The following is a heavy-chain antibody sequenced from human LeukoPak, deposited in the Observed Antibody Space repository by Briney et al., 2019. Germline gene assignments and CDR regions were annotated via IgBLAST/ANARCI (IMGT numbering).Heavy chain of an antibody. J-gene: IGHJ4*01. V-gene: IGHV3-33*01. CDR3: ARDSQRGFDYSHPLKY. CDR2: IWSDGSNR. D-gene: IGHD4-11*01. Sequence: GGSLRLSCVASGFIFSHYGMHWVRQAPGKGLEWVAVIWSDGSNRFYAGSVKGRFTISRDNSQNTVFLQMNSLRAEDTAMYYCARDSQRGFDYSHPLKYWGHGILVTVSS. CDR1: GFIFSHYG.